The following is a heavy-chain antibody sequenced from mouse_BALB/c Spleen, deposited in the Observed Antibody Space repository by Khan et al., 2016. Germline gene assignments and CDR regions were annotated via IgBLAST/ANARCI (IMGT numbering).Heavy chain of an antibody. CDR2: IDPYYGGT. CDR1: GYSFTGYN. CDR3: ARWGGRQKDWYFDV. V-gene: IGHV1-39*01. J-gene: IGHJ1*01. Sequence: VQLKQSGPELEKPGASVKISCKASGYSFTGYNMNWVKQTIGKSLEWIGNIDPYYGGTNYNQKFKGKATLTVDRSSTTAHMQLKSLTSEDSAVYYCARWGGRQKDWYFDVWGAGTTVTVSS. D-gene: IGHD2-12*01.